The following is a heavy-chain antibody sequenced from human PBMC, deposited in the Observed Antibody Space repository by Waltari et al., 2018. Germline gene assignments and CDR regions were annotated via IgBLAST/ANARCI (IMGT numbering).Heavy chain of an antibody. CDR1: GGSFSGYY. CDR2: INHSGST. Sequence: QVQLQQWGAGLLKPSETLSLTCAVYGGSFSGYYWSWIRPPPGKGLEWIGEINHSGSTNYNPSLKSRVTISVDTSKNQFSLKLSSVTAADTAVYYCARVLQSYCSSTSCYRWFDPWGQGTLVTVSS. J-gene: IGHJ5*02. D-gene: IGHD2-2*01. V-gene: IGHV4-34*01. CDR3: ARVLQSYCSSTSCYRWFDP.